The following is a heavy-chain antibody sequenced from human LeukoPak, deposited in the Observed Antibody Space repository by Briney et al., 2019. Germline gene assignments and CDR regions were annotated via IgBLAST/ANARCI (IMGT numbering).Heavy chain of an antibody. CDR1: GGSISSAY. Sequence: SETLSLTCTVSGGSISSAYWSWLRQPPGKGLEWIGYIYYTGSTNYNPSLKNRVTVSVDTSRNQFSLKMSSVTAADTAVYYCARGAGWYQFWGQGTLVTVSS. D-gene: IGHD6-19*01. CDR2: IYYTGST. J-gene: IGHJ4*02. CDR3: ARGAGWYQF. V-gene: IGHV4-59*01.